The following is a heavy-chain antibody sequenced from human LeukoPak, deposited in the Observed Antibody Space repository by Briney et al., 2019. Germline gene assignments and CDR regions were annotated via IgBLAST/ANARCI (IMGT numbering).Heavy chain of an antibody. CDR1: GGSFSGYY. Sequence: PSETLSLTCAVYGGSFSGYYWSWIRQPPGKGLEWIGEINHSGSTNYNPSLKSRVTISVDTSKNQFSLKLSSVTAADTAVYYCARDLRGSYVFDYCGQGTLVTVSS. D-gene: IGHD1-26*01. J-gene: IGHJ4*02. V-gene: IGHV4-34*01. CDR2: INHSGST. CDR3: ARDLRGSYVFDY.